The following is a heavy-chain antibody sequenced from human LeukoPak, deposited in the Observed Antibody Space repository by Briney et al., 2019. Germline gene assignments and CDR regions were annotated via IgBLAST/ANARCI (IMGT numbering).Heavy chain of an antibody. Sequence: GASVKVSCEASGFTFTSSAVQWVRQARGQRLEWIGWIVVGSGNTNYAQKFQERVTITRDMSTSTAYMELSSLRSEDTAVYYCAAYRMIVPTDDAFDIWGQGTMVTVSS. CDR2: IVVGSGNT. CDR1: GFTFTSSA. J-gene: IGHJ3*02. D-gene: IGHD3-22*01. V-gene: IGHV1-58*01. CDR3: AAYRMIVPTDDAFDI.